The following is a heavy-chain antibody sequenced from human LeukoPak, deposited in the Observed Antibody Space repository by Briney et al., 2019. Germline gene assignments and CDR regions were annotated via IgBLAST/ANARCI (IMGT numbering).Heavy chain of an antibody. Sequence: GESLKISCKGSGYSFTSYWIGWERQMPGKGLEWMGIIYPGDSDTRYSPSFQGQVTISADKSISTAYLQWSSLKASDTAMYYCARLAPLWFGETGYFDYWGQGTLVTVSS. CDR3: ARLAPLWFGETGYFDY. CDR2: IYPGDSDT. J-gene: IGHJ4*02. V-gene: IGHV5-51*01. CDR1: GYSFTSYW. D-gene: IGHD3-10*01.